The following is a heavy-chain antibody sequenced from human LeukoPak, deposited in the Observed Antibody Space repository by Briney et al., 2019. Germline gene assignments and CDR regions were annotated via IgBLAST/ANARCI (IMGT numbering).Heavy chain of an antibody. CDR1: GFTFTRYA. D-gene: IGHD2-21*02. CDR3: AKGGASLTDAPHGDVVTTTLDGFDI. J-gene: IGHJ3*02. Sequence: PGGSLRLSCAASGFTFTRYAVTWARQAPGKGPECVSTVSGSGYRKYYADSVKGRFTISRDNAKKTIFLQLDSLRVDDTAHYYCAKGGASLTDAPHGDVVTTTLDGFDIWGQGARVTVSS. CDR2: VSGSGYRK. V-gene: IGHV3-23*01.